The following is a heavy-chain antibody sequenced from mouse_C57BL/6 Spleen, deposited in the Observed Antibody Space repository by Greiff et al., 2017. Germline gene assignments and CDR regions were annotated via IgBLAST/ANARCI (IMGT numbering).Heavy chain of an antibody. V-gene: IGHV1-80*01. Sequence: QVQLKESGAELVKPGASVKISCKASGYAFRSYWMNWVKQRPGKGLEWIGQIYPGDGDTNYNGKFKGKATLTADKSSSTAYMQLSSLTSEDSAVYFCARRSNYAMDYWGQGTSVTVSS. CDR3: ARRSNYAMDY. D-gene: IGHD5-1*01. CDR2: IYPGDGDT. J-gene: IGHJ4*01. CDR1: GYAFRSYW.